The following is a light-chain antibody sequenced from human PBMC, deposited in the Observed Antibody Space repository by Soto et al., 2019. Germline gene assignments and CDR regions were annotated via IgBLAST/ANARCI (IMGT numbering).Light chain of an antibody. Sequence: DIQLTQSPSFLSASVGDRVTITCRASQGISSYLAWYQQKPGKAPKLLIYAASTLQSGVPSRFSGSGSGTEFTLTITNLEPEDFAVYYCQQRRSWPPTFGGGTKVEF. CDR2: AAS. CDR3: QQRRSWPPT. J-gene: IGKJ4*01. V-gene: IGKV1-9*01. CDR1: QGISSY.